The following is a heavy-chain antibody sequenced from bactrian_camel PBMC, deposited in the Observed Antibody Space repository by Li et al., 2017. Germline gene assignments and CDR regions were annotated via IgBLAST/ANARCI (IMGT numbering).Heavy chain of an antibody. J-gene: IGHJ4*01. V-gene: IGHV3S28*01. CDR3: ASLSAVASTSMKSH. CDR2: IDVGDSSA. D-gene: IGHD4*01. Sequence: QLVESGGGLVQPGGSLRLSCAASGFTFSNRYMSWVRQAPGKGFEWVSRIDVGDSSAHYADSVKGRFTISRDNAKNTLYLKMNSLKTEDTAVYYCASLSAVASTSMKSHWGQGTQVTVS. CDR1: GFTFSNRY.